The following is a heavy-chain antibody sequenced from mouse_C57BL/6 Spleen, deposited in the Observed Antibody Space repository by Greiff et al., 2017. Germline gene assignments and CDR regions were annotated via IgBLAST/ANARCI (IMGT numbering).Heavy chain of an antibody. D-gene: IGHD1-1*01. V-gene: IGHV6-3*01. CDR3: TGGYGRPWDY. Sequence: EVKLMESGGGLVQPGGSMKLSCVASGFTFSNYWMNWVRQSPEKGLEWVAQIRLKSDNYATHYAESVKGRFTISRDDSKSSVYLQMNNLRAEDTGIDYCTGGYGRPWDYWGQGTTLTVSS. CDR1: GFTFSNYW. J-gene: IGHJ2*01. CDR2: IRLKSDNYAT.